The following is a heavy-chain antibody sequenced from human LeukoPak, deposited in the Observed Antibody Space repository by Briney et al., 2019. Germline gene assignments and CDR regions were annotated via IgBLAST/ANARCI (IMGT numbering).Heavy chain of an antibody. Sequence: GGSLRLSCAASGFTFSSYEMNWVRQAPGKGLEWVSYISSSGSTIYYADSVKGRFTISRDNAKNSLYLQMNSLRAEDTAVYYCASRLISSGSFDYWGQGTLVTVSS. J-gene: IGHJ4*02. CDR1: GFTFSSYE. CDR2: ISSSGSTI. D-gene: IGHD3-22*01. CDR3: ASRLISSGSFDY. V-gene: IGHV3-48*03.